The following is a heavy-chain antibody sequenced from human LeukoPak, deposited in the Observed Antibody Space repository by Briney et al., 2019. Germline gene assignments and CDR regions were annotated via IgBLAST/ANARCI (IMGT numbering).Heavy chain of an antibody. CDR3: ARGVVAAPQTFDY. CDR1: GGSISS. Sequence: PSETLSLTCTVSGGSISSFYWSWFYWSWIRQPPGKGLEWIGYIYFSGSTNYNPSLKSRVTISVDTSKNQFSLKLSSATAADTAVYYCARGVVAAPQTFDYWGQGTLVTVSS. J-gene: IGHJ4*02. V-gene: IGHV4-61*08. D-gene: IGHD2-15*01. CDR2: IYFSGST.